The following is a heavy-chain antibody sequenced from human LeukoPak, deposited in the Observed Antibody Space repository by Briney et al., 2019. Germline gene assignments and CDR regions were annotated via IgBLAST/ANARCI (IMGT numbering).Heavy chain of an antibody. Sequence: GRSLRLSCAASGFTFSSYGMHWVRQAPGKGLEWVAVISYDGSNKYYADSVKGRFTISRDNSKNTLYLQMNSLRAEDTAVYYCANRSPYSSGWWTWGYWGQGTLVTVSS. V-gene: IGHV3-30*18. D-gene: IGHD6-19*01. CDR2: ISYDGSNK. J-gene: IGHJ4*02. CDR3: ANRSPYSSGWWTWGY. CDR1: GFTFSSYG.